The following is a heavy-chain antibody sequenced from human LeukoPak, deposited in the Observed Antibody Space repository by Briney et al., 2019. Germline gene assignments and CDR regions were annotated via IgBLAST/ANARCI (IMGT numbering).Heavy chain of an antibody. Sequence: PGGSLRLSCAASGFTFSSYAMSWVRQAPGKGLEWVSAISGSGFSTYYADSVKGRFTISRDNSKNTLFLQMNSLRAEDTAVYYCTAWLGANLPIQHWGQGTLVTVSS. J-gene: IGHJ1*01. D-gene: IGHD1-26*01. V-gene: IGHV3-23*01. CDR1: GFTFSSYA. CDR2: ISGSGFST. CDR3: TAWLGANLPIQH.